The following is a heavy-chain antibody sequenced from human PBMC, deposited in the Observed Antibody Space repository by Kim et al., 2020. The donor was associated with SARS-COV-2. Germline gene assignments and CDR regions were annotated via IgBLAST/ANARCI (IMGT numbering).Heavy chain of an antibody. D-gene: IGHD2-21*01. CDR3: ARGGDSPFDY. J-gene: IGHJ4*02. CDR2: ST. Sequence: STNYNPSLKSRVTISVDTSKNQFSLKLSSVTAADTAVYYCARGGDSPFDYWGQGTLVTVSS. V-gene: IGHV4-34*01.